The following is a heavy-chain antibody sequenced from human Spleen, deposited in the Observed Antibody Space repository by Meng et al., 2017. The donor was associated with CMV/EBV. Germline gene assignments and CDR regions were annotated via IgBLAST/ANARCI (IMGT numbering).Heavy chain of an antibody. V-gene: IGHV3-21*01. D-gene: IGHD3-9*01. CDR3: ARDYDILTGYYTFNWLDP. J-gene: IGHJ5*02. CDR2: ISGSSSDI. CDR1: GFTFSNYW. Sequence: GGSLRLSCAASGFTFSNYWMSWVRQAPGKGLDWVSSISGSSSDIYYADSVKGRFTISRDNAKNSLYLQMSSLRAEDTAVYYCARDYDILTGYYTFNWLDPWGQGTLVTVS.